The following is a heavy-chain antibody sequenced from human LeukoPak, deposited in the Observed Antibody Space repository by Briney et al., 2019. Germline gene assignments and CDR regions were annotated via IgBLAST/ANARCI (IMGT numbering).Heavy chain of an antibody. V-gene: IGHV4-59*01. CDR2: IYYSGST. J-gene: IGHJ3*02. CDR3: ARSYSGSYYDDAFDI. D-gene: IGHD1-26*01. CDR1: GGSISSYY. Sequence: SETLSLTCTVSGGSISSYYWSWIRQPPGKGLEWIGYIYYSGSTNYNPSLKSRVTISVDTSKNQFSLKLSSVTAADTAVYYCARSYSGSYYDDAFDIWGQGTMVTVSS.